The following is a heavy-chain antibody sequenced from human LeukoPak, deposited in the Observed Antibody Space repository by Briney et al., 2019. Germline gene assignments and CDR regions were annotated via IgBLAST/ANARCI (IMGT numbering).Heavy chain of an antibody. J-gene: IGHJ5*02. CDR2: ISGSGGST. Sequence: GGSLRLSCAASGFTFSSYAMSWVRQAPGKGLEWVSAISGSGGSTYYADSVKGRFTISRDNGKNSLYLQMSSLRAEDTAVYYCARGWRTGSSWGQGTLVTVSS. CDR3: ARGWRTGSS. V-gene: IGHV3-23*01. CDR1: GFTFSSYA. D-gene: IGHD1-26*01.